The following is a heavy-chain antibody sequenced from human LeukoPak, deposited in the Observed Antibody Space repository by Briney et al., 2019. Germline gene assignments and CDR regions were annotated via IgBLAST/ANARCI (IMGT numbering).Heavy chain of an antibody. J-gene: IGHJ6*03. D-gene: IGHD3-3*01. V-gene: IGHV3-30*18. CDR2: ISYDGSNK. CDR1: GFTFSSYG. CDR3: AKDGTDFWSGSNYYYMDV. Sequence: PGGSLRLSCAASGFTFSSYGMHWVRQAPGKGLEWVAVISYDGSNKYYADSVKGRFTISRDNSKNTLYLQMNSLRAEDTAVYYCAKDGTDFWSGSNYYYMDVWGKGTTVTVSS.